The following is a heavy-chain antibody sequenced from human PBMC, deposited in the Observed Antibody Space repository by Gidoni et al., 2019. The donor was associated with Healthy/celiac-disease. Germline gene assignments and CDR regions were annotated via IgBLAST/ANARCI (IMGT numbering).Heavy chain of an antibody. Sequence: QVQLQQWGAGLLKPSETLSLTCPVYGGSFSGYYWSWIRPPPGKGLEWIGEINHSGSTNYNPSLKSRVTISVDTSKNQFSLKLSSVTAADTAVYYCARGRRTSPTRYYYYYMDVWGKGTTVTVSS. CDR2: INHSGST. CDR1: GGSFSGYY. CDR3: ARGRRTSPTRYYYYYMDV. V-gene: IGHV4-34*01. J-gene: IGHJ6*03.